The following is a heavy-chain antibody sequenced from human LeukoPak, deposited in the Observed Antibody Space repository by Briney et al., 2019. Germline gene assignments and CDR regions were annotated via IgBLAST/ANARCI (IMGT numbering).Heavy chain of an antibody. CDR2: IKSKTAGAIT. J-gene: IGHJ3*02. CDR1: GFSFSNAW. D-gene: IGHD3-10*01. CDR3: TREGTGGGAFDI. Sequence: PGGSLRLSCAASGFSFSNAWMSWVRQAPGKGLEWVGRIKSKTAGAITDYAAPVKGRFTISRDDSKNTLYLQMNSLKTEDTGVYYCTREGTGGGAFDIWGQGTMVTVSS. V-gene: IGHV3-15*01.